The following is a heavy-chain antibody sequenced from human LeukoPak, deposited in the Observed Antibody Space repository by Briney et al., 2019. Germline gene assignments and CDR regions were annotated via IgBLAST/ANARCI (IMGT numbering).Heavy chain of an antibody. CDR2: IYYSGNS. J-gene: IGHJ6*03. D-gene: IGHD3-10*01. CDR3: ARDLRFTVVRGVIDYYYYMDV. V-gene: IGHV4-31*03. Sequence: PSQTLSLTCTVSGGSVSSGGYYWSWIRQHPGKGLEWIGYIYYSGNSYYNPYYNPSLKSRVAISVDTSKNQFSLKLSSVTAADTAVYYCARDLRFTVVRGVIDYYYYMDVWGKGTTVTVSS. CDR1: GGSVSSGGYY.